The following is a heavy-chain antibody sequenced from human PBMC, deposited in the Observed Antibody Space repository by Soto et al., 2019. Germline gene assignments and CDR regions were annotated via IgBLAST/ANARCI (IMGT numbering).Heavy chain of an antibody. CDR1: GFTFSSYA. CDR2: ISATGGYS. D-gene: IGHD4-17*01. CDR3: ARAGEGSDYLSYYYYYMDV. Sequence: GGSLRLSCAASGFTFSSYAMNWVRQAPGKGLEWVSAISATGGYSYYADSVKGRFTISRDTSKNTLYLQMNSLRAEDTAVYYCARAGEGSDYLSYYYYYMDVWGKGTTVTVSS. V-gene: IGHV3-23*01. J-gene: IGHJ6*03.